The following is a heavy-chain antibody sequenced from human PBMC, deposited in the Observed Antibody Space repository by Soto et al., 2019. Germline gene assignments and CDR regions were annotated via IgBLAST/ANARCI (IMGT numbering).Heavy chain of an antibody. D-gene: IGHD2-2*01. CDR3: ARVGVYQLLLYYFDY. CDR2: IKQDGSEK. V-gene: IGHV3-7*01. CDR1: GFTFSSYW. Sequence: GVSLRLSCAASGFTFSSYWMSWVRQAPGKGLEWVANIKQDGSEKYYVDSVKGRFTISRDNAKNSLYLQMNSLRAEDTAVYYCARVGVYQLLLYYFDYWGQGTLVTVSS. J-gene: IGHJ4*02.